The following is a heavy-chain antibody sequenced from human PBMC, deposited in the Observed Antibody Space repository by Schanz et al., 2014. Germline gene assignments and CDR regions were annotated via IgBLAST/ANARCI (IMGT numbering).Heavy chain of an antibody. CDR3: AKTPREYCNYDNCPNWFDS. J-gene: IGHJ5*01. D-gene: IGHD2-15*01. CDR1: GFTFSSYA. V-gene: IGHV3-23*01. Sequence: EVQLLESGGGLVQPGGSLRLSCAASGFTFSSYAMSWVRQAPGKGLEWVSSISSGGGSTYYADSVKGRFTISRDSSKNTLYLQMNSLRAEDTAVYYCAKTPREYCNYDNCPNWFDSWGQGTLVTVSS. CDR2: ISSGGGST.